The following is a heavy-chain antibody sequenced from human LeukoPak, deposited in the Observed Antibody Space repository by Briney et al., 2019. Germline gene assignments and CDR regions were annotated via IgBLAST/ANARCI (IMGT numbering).Heavy chain of an antibody. CDR3: AAFFYDSSSYRSFDF. D-gene: IGHD3-22*01. CDR1: GFTFRIHW. J-gene: IGHJ3*01. CDR2: IKQDGSEK. V-gene: IGHV3-7*02. Sequence: GGSLRLSCAASGFTFRIHWMDWVRQAPGKGLEWVANIKQDGSEKNYVDSVKGRLTISRDNAKNSLYLQMGSLRAEDTAVYYYAAFFYDSSSYRSFDFWGQGTMVTVSS.